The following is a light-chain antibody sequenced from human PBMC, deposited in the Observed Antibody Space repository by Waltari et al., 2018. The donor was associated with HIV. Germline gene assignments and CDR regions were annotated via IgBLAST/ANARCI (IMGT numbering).Light chain of an antibody. CDR3: AAWDDSLNGFV. J-gene: IGLJ1*01. V-gene: IGLV1-44*01. CDR2: TNN. CDR1: SPNIGLTI. Sequence: QSVLTRPPSASGPPGQRVTSPGPVRSPNIGLTIVHWYPQPPGAAPTLLIYTNNQRPSGVPDRFSGSKSGTSASLAISGLQSEDEADYYCAAWDDSLNGFVFGAGTKVTVL.